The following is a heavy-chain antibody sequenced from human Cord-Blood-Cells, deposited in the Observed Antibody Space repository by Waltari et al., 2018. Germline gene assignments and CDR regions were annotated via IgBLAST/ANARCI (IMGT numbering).Heavy chain of an antibody. CDR1: GFIFSSYS. V-gene: IGHV3-48*01. D-gene: IGHD3-10*01. J-gene: IGHJ4*02. CDR3: ARDLDYYGSGSLPGY. CDR2: ISSSSSTI. Sequence: EVQLVESGGGLVQPGGSLRLSCAASGFIFSSYSMNWVRQDPGKGLALVSYISSSSSTIYYADSVKGRFTISRDNAKNSLYLQMNSLRAEDTAVYYCARDLDYYGSGSLPGYWGQGTLVTVSS.